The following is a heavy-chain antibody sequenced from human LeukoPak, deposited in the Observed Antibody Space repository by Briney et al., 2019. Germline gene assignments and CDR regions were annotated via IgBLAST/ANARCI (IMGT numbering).Heavy chain of an antibody. V-gene: IGHV1-18*01. J-gene: IGHJ4*02. CDR2: ISAYNGNT. D-gene: IGHD3-3*01. Sequence: AASVKVSCKASGYTFTSYGISWVRQAPGQGLEWMGWISAYNGNTNYAQKLQGRVIMTTDTSTSTAYMELRSLRSDDTAVYYCARDLSDFWSGYSDYWGQGTLVTVSS. CDR3: ARDLSDFWSGYSDY. CDR1: GYTFTSYG.